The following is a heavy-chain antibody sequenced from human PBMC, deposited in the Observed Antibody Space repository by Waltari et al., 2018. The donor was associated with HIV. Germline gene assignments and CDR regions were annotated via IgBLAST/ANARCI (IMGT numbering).Heavy chain of an antibody. D-gene: IGHD1-1*01. CDR3: ARETVRAPDFDY. J-gene: IGHJ4*02. CDR2: ISYDGSNK. Sequence: QVQLVESGGGVVQPGRPLRLSCAASGFTFSRYALHWVRQAPGKGLEWVAVISYDGSNKYYADSVKGRFTISRDNSKNTLYLQMNSLRAEDTAVYYCARETVRAPDFDYWGQGTLVTVSS. V-gene: IGHV3-30*01. CDR1: GFTFSRYA.